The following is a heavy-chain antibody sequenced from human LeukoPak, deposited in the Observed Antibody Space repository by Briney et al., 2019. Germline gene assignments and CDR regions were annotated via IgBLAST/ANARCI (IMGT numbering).Heavy chain of an antibody. CDR2: ISYSGST. V-gene: IGHV4-59*01. CDR3: ARDLGALAGNRNV. CDR1: GGSISGYY. J-gene: IGHJ4*02. D-gene: IGHD6-19*01. Sequence: PSETLSLTCTVSGGSISGYYWSWIRQPPGKGLEWIGYISYSGSTNYNPSLKSRVTISVDTSKNQFSLKLNSVTAADTAVYYCARDLGALAGNRNVWGQGTLVTVSS.